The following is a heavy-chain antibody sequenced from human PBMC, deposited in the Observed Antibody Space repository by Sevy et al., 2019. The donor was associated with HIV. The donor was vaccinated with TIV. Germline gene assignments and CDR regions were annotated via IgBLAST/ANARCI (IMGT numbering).Heavy chain of an antibody. V-gene: IGHV3-33*01. J-gene: IGHJ4*02. CDR1: GFTFSSYG. CDR2: IWYDGSNK. Sequence: GGSLRLSCAAPGFTFSSYGMHWVRQAPGKGLEWVAVIWYDGSNKYYADSVKGRFTISRDNSKNTLYLQMNSLRAEDTAVYYCARDEPPGIQLWHTLNYWGQGTLVTVSS. D-gene: IGHD5-18*01. CDR3: ARDEPPGIQLWHTLNY.